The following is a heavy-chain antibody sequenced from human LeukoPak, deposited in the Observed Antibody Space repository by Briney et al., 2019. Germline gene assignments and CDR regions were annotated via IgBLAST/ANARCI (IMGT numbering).Heavy chain of an antibody. CDR1: GITFSNHA. Sequence: PGGSLRLSCAASGITFSNHAMSWVRQAPGKGLEWVSLISGSGGHTYYGDSVKGRFTISRDNSTNRLYLQMNSLRPEDTAVYYCAKGGAAMMRDGYNYYYYYMEVWGRGTTVTVSS. CDR3: AKGGAAMMRDGYNYYYYYMEV. D-gene: IGHD5-24*01. J-gene: IGHJ6*03. CDR2: ISGSGGHT. V-gene: IGHV3-23*01.